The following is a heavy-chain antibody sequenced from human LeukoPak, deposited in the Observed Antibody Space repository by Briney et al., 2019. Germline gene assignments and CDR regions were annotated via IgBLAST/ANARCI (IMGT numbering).Heavy chain of an antibody. V-gene: IGHV1-8*02. J-gene: IGHJ5*02. CDR2: MNPNSGNT. CDR3: ARAPFSSGWYGAWFDP. D-gene: IGHD6-19*01. Sequence: ASVKVSCKASGGTFSSYAISWVRQAPGQGLEWMGWMNPNSGNTGYAQKFQGRVTMTRNTSISTAYMELSSLGSEDTAVYYCARAPFSSGWYGAWFDPWGQGTLVTVSS. CDR1: GGTFSSYA.